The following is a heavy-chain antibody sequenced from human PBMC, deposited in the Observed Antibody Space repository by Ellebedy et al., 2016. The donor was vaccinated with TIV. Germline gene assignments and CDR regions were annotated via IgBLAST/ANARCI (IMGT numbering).Heavy chain of an antibody. CDR3: ARDRGHSSGYYVLSVYFDY. D-gene: IGHD3-22*01. CDR2: IKQDGSEK. Sequence: GESLKISCAASGFTFSSYWMSRVRQAPGKGLEWVANIKQDGSEKYYVDSVKGRFTISRDNAKNTLYLQMNSLRVEDTAVYYCARDRGHSSGYYVLSVYFDYWGQGTLVTVSS. V-gene: IGHV3-7*01. J-gene: IGHJ4*02. CDR1: GFTFSSYW.